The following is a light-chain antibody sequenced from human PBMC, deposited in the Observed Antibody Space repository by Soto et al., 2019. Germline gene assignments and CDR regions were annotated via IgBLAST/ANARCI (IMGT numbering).Light chain of an antibody. CDR1: QSVSSNY. Sequence: EIVLTQSPGTLSLSPGESATLSCRASQSVSSNYLAWYQQEPGQAPRLLIYGASSRATGIPDRFSGSGSGTDFTLTISRLEPEDSAVYYCQQYGTSPLTFGGGTKVEIK. V-gene: IGKV3-20*01. CDR3: QQYGTSPLT. J-gene: IGKJ4*01. CDR2: GAS.